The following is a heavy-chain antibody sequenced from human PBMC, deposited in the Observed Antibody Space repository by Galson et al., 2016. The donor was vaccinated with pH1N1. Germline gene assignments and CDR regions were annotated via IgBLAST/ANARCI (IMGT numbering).Heavy chain of an antibody. CDR1: GVTVTTYY. CDR3: VRESPCTTASCYLSYVGYFDL. J-gene: IGHJ2*01. CDR2: IYSGGKT. Sequence: SLRLSCAASGVTVTTYYMSWVRQAPGKGLEWVSVIYSGGKTYHADPVRGRFTISREDAKTSLYLQMNSLTAVDTAVYYCVRESPCTTASCYLSYVGYFDLWGRGTLVTVSS. V-gene: IGHV3-53*01. D-gene: IGHD2-15*01.